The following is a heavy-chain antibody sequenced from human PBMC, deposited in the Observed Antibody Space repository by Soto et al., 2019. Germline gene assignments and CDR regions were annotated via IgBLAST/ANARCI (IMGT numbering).Heavy chain of an antibody. J-gene: IGHJ3*02. D-gene: IGHD4-17*01. CDR2: LTPSGGER. V-gene: IGHV3-23*01. Sequence: GGALGLCCEASGFTFSTYAMSWVRQAPGKGLEWVSALTPSGGERFYADSVKGRFTISRDNSMNALYLQMNSLRIEDTAVYYCAHPREYGVFDAYDIWGQGTMVPVS. CDR3: AHPREYGVFDAYDI. CDR1: GFTFSTYA.